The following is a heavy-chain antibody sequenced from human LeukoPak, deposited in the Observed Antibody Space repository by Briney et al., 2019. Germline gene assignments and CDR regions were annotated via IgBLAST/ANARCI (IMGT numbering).Heavy chain of an antibody. CDR1: GFTFSTYG. D-gene: IGHD4-17*01. V-gene: IGHV3-53*01. CDR2: IFPGGAT. Sequence: PGGSLRLSCAASGFTFSTYGMHWVRQAPGKGLEWVSVIFPGGATYYADSVKGRFTISRDNPKNTLYLQMNSLRAEDTALYYCARGPGDYGAYFDHWGQGTLVTVSS. CDR3: ARGPGDYGAYFDH. J-gene: IGHJ4*02.